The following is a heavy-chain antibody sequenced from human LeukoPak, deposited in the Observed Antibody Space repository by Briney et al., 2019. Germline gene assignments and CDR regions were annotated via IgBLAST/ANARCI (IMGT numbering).Heavy chain of an antibody. D-gene: IGHD4-17*01. V-gene: IGHV3-30-3*01. J-gene: IGHJ6*02. CDR3: AREPGDYRFYYYYYGMDV. CDR2: ISYDGSNK. Sequence: GGSLRLSCAASGFTFSSYAMHWVRQAPGKGLEWVAVISYDGSNKYYADSVKGRFTISRDNSKNTLYLQMNSLRAEDTAVYYCAREPGDYRFYYYYYGMDVWGQGTTVTVSS. CDR1: GFTFSSYA.